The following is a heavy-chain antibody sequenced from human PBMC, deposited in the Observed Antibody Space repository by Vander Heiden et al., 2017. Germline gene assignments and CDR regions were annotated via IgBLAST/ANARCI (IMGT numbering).Heavy chain of an antibody. CDR3: ARPQSSPSGDY. CDR1: GYSFSTYW. CDR2: IYPGDSDT. Sequence: EVQLVQSGAEVKKPGESLKISCKGFGYSFSTYWIAWVRQVPGKGLQWMGSIYPGDSDTRYSPSFQGQVAISADKSTNTAYLQWTSLKAPDTGIYFCARPQSSPSGDYWGQGTLVTVSP. V-gene: IGHV5-51*01. D-gene: IGHD6-6*01. J-gene: IGHJ4*02.